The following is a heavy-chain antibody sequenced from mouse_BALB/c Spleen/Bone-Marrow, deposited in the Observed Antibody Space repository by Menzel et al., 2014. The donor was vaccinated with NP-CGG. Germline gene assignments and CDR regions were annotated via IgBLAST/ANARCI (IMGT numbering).Heavy chain of an antibody. J-gene: IGHJ3*01. V-gene: IGHV14-4*02. CDR1: GFNIKDYY. CDR3: NGGYYEAWFAY. CDR2: IDPENGDT. Sequence: VQLQQSGAELVRPGASVKLSCTASGFNIKDYYMHWVKQRPEQGLEWIGWIDPENGDTEYAPKFQGKATMTADTSSNTAYLLLSSLTSEDAAVYYCNGGYYEAWFAYWGQGTLVTVSA. D-gene: IGHD2-3*01.